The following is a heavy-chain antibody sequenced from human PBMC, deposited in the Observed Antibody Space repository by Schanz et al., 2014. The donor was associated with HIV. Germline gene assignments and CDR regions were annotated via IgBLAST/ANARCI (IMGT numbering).Heavy chain of an antibody. CDR1: GGTFSSNA. V-gene: IGHV1-69*01. J-gene: IGHJ4*02. CDR3: ARGRYSGSYYNY. D-gene: IGHD1-26*01. CDR2: IIPMFGTR. Sequence: QVQLVQPGAEVKKPGSSVKVSCKASGGTFSSNAISWVRQAPGQGLEWMGGIIPMFGTRNFAQKFQGRVTITADESTSTAYMELSSLRSEDTAVYYCARGRYSGSYYNYWGQGTLVTVSP.